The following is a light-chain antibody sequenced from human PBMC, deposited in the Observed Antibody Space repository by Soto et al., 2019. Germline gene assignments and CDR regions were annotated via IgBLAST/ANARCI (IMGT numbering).Light chain of an antibody. J-gene: IGKJ1*01. CDR1: QSVSNN. CDR2: GAS. Sequence: EIVLTPSPATLSVSPGERATLSCRASQSVSNNVAWFQQKPGQAPRLLIYGASTRATGIPARFSGSGSGTEFTLTISSLQSEDSAVYYCQQYNNWPPVTFGQGTKVE. V-gene: IGKV3-15*01. CDR3: QQYNNWPPVT.